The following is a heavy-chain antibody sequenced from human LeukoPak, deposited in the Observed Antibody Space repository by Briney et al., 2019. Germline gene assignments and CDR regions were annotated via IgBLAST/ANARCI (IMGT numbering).Heavy chain of an antibody. J-gene: IGHJ4*02. CDR2: ISYDGSNK. V-gene: IGHV3-30*18. D-gene: IGHD6-19*01. Sequence: GGSLRLSCAASGFTFSSYGMHWVRQAPGKGLEWVAVISYDGSNKYYADPVKGRITISRDNSKNTLYLQMNSLRAEDTAVYYCAKDRGPAGIAVAGTGWGQGTLVTVSS. CDR3: AKDRGPAGIAVAGTG. CDR1: GFTFSSYG.